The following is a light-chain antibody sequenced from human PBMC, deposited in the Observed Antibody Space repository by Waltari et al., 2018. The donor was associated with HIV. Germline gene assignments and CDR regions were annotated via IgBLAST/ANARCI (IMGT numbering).Light chain of an antibody. J-gene: IGLJ1*01. CDR3: YSYSDTTTSYI. CDR2: EVT. Sequence: QSALTQPASLSGSPGQSITISCSGTSTHVGYRARVSWYQQYPGKVPTLLLYEVTKRPSGASSRFSGSKSGNTASLTISGLRAEDEADYYCYSYSDTTTSYIFGSGTKVTV. V-gene: IGLV2-23*02. CDR1: STHVGYRAR.